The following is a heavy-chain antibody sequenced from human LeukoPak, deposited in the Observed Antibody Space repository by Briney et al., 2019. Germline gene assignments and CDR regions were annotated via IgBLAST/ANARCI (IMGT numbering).Heavy chain of an antibody. V-gene: IGHV4-34*01. CDR2: INHSGST. Sequence: PSETLSLTCAVYGGSFCGYYWSWIRQPPGKGLEWIGEINHSGSTNYNPSLKSRVTISVDTSKNQFSLKLSSMTAADTAVYYCARGRDYVWGSYRTDYWGQGTLVTVSS. CDR3: ARGRDYVWGSYRTDY. CDR1: GGSFCGYY. J-gene: IGHJ4*02. D-gene: IGHD3-16*02.